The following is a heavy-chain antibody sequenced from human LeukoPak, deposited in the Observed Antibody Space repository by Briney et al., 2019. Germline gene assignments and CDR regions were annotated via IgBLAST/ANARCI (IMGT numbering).Heavy chain of an antibody. Sequence: GASVKVSCKASGYTFTGYYMHWVRQAPGQGLEWMGWINPNSGGTNYAQKFQSRVTMTRDTSISTAYMELSRLRSDDTAVYYCAREDYYDSSGYQRFEFDYWGQGTLVTVSS. CDR3: AREDYYDSSGYQRFEFDY. D-gene: IGHD3-22*01. CDR1: GYTFTGYY. J-gene: IGHJ4*02. CDR2: INPNSGGT. V-gene: IGHV1-2*02.